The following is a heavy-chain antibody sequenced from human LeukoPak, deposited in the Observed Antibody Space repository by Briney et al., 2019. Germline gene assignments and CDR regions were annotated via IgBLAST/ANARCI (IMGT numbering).Heavy chain of an antibody. V-gene: IGHV1-8*01. CDR1: GYTFTTYD. CDR2: LNPNSDNT. Sequence: ASVKVSCETPGYTFTTYDINWVRQATGQGLEWMGWLNPNSDNTASAQSFQGRLTLTRNTSISTAYMELSSLRSEDTAIYYCGRAGSHDRQTIDFWGQGTLVSVSS. CDR3: GRAGSHDRQTIDF. J-gene: IGHJ4*02. D-gene: IGHD1-26*01.